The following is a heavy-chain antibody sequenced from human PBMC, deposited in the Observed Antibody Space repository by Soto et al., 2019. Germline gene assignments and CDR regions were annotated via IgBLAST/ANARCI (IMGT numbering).Heavy chain of an antibody. CDR2: IKQDGSEK. CDR1: GFTFSSYW. Sequence: GGSLGLSCAASGFTFSSYWMSWVRQAPGKGLEWVANIKQDGSEKYYVDSVKGRFTISRDNAKNSLYLQMNSLRAEDAAVYYCARDRSYYDFWSGYYSDYYYYGMDVWGQGTTVTVSS. D-gene: IGHD3-3*01. J-gene: IGHJ6*02. CDR3: ARDRSYYDFWSGYYSDYYYYGMDV. V-gene: IGHV3-7*05.